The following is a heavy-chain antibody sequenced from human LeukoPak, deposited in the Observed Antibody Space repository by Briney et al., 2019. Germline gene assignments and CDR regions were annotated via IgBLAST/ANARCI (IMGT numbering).Heavy chain of an antibody. V-gene: IGHV1-69*04. D-gene: IGHD2-2*01. Sequence: SVKVSCKASGGTFNTYVFTWVRQAPGQRLEWMGKIIPVIDIAKYAQKFRGRVTITADKSTSTAYMELSSLRSEDSAVYYCATEGTKDCSGTSCYEDSWGQGSLVTVSS. CDR1: GGTFNTYV. CDR3: ATEGTKDCSGTSCYEDS. J-gene: IGHJ4*02. CDR2: IIPVIDIA.